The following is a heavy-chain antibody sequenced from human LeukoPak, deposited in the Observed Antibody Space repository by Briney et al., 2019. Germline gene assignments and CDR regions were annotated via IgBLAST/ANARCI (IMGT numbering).Heavy chain of an antibody. D-gene: IGHD6-19*01. V-gene: IGHV1-18*01. J-gene: IGHJ4*02. CDR3: ARRVAGTDY. CDR2: ISACNGNT. Sequence: ASVKVSCKASGGTFSSYAISWVRQAPGQGLEWMGWISACNGNTNYAQKLQGRVTMTTDTSTSTAYMELRSLRSDDTAVYYCARRVAGTDYWGQGTLVTVSS. CDR1: GGTFSSYA.